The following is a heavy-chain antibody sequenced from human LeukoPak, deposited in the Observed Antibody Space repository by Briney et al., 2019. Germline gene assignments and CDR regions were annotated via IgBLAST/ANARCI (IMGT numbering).Heavy chain of an antibody. J-gene: IGHJ4*02. CDR2: ISGSGRTK. V-gene: IGHV3-48*04. CDR1: GFNFSGDG. Sequence: GGSLRLSCTASGFNFSGDGMTWVRQAPGKGLEWISYISGSGRTKYYANSVKGRVTISRDNAKNSLYLQMNSLRAEDTAVYYCAIQHESIAVVDLLDYWGQGTLVTVSS. D-gene: IGHD6-19*01. CDR3: AIQHESIAVVDLLDY.